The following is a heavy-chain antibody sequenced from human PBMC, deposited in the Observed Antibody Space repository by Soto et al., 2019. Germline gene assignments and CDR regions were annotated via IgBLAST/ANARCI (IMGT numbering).Heavy chain of an antibody. D-gene: IGHD4-17*01. CDR3: ARLDDYGDYSRDY. J-gene: IGHJ4*02. CDR1: SGSFSGYY. Sequence: SETLSLTCAVYSGSFSGYYWSWIRQPPGKGLEWIGSIYYSGSTYYNPSLKSRVTISVDTSKNQFSLKLSSVTAADTAVYYCARLDDYGDYSRDYWGQGTLVTVSS. CDR2: IYYSGST. V-gene: IGHV4-34*01.